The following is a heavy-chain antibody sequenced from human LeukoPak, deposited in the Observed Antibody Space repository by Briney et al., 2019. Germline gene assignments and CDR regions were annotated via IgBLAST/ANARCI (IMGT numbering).Heavy chain of an antibody. CDR3: AKDRGDSSRGGEYYFDY. V-gene: IGHV3-23*01. CDR2: ISGSGGST. J-gene: IGHJ4*02. Sequence: GGSLRLSCAASGFTFSSYAMSWVRQAPGKGLERVSAISGSGGSTYYADSVKGRFTISRDNSKNTLYLQMNSLRAEDTAVYYCAKDRGDSSRGGEYYFDYWGQGTLVTVSS. CDR1: GFTFSSYA. D-gene: IGHD6-13*01.